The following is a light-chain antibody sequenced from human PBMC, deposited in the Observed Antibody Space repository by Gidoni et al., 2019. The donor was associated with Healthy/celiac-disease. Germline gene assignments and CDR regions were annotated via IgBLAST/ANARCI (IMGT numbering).Light chain of an antibody. V-gene: IGKV1-39*01. Sequence: DLQMAQSPASLSASVGDRVTITCRARQVISSYLNWYQQKPGKAPKLLIYAASSLQSGVPSRFSGSGSGTDFTLTISSLQPEDFAPYYCQQSYSTHRTFGQXTKVEIK. CDR1: QVISSY. J-gene: IGKJ1*01. CDR2: AAS. CDR3: QQSYSTHRT.